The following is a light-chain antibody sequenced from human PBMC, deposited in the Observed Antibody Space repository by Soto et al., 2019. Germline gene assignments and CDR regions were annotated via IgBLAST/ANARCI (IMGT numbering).Light chain of an antibody. Sequence: DIQMTQSPSSLSASVGDRVTITCRASQSSSSYLNWYQQKPGKAPKLLIYAASSLQSGVPSRFSGSVSGTDFTLTISSLQPEDFATYYCRQSYSTPWTFGQGTKVEIK. CDR3: RQSYSTPWT. CDR2: AAS. CDR1: QSSSSY. V-gene: IGKV1-39*01. J-gene: IGKJ1*01.